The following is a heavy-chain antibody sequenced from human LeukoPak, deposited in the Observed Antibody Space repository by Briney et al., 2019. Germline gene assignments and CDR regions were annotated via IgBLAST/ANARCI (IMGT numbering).Heavy chain of an antibody. J-gene: IGHJ3*02. CDR1: GFTFSSYS. CDR2: ISSSSSYI. Sequence: PGGSLRLSCAASGFTFSSYSMNWVRQAPGKGLEWVSSISSSSSYIYYADSVKGRFTISRDNAKNSLYLQMNSLRAEDTAVYYCARDWVPWGGYYLAFDIWGQGTMVTVSS. D-gene: IGHD3-3*01. V-gene: IGHV3-21*01. CDR3: ARDWVPWGGYYLAFDI.